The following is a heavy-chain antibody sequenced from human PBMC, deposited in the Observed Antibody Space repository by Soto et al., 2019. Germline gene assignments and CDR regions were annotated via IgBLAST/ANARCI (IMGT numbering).Heavy chain of an antibody. CDR1: GYTFTSYY. CDR2: INPSGGIT. V-gene: IGHV1-46*01. J-gene: IGHJ3*02. D-gene: IGHD3-3*01. Sequence: QVELVQSGAEVKKPGASVKVSCKAAGYTFTSYYMHWVRQAPGQGLEWMGFINPSGGITTYAQKFLARVTMISDTSTSTVYMELLTLKSEDTAVYYCARRSIFKWSDGFDIWGQGTMVTVSA. CDR3: ARRSIFKWSDGFDI.